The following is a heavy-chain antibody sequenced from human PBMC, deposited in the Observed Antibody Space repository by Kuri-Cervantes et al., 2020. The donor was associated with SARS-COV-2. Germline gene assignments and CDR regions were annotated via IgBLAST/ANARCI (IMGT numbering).Heavy chain of an antibody. Sequence: GGSLRLSCAASGFTFTDYYMRWIRLTPGKGLEWVLYITGSGSAMYYAESVKGRFTISRDNAKNSLYLQMNSLRAEDTAVYYCARADFWSGLFDSWGQGTLVTVSS. CDR2: ITGSGSAM. CDR3: ARADFWSGLFDS. J-gene: IGHJ4*02. CDR1: GFTFTDYY. D-gene: IGHD3-3*01. V-gene: IGHV3-11*04.